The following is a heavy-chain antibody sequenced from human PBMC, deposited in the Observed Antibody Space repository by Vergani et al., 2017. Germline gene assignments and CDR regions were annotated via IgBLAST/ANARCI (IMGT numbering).Heavy chain of an antibody. J-gene: IGHJ4*02. CDR2: IKQDGSEK. Sequence: EVQLVESGGGLVQPGGSLRLSCAASGFTFSSYWMSWVRQAPGKGLEWVANIKQDGSEKYYVDSVKGRFTISRDNAKNSLYLQMNSLRADDTAVYYCASFRNYYGSGSYPFDYWGQGTLVTVSS. CDR1: GFTFSSYW. CDR3: ASFRNYYGSGSYPFDY. V-gene: IGHV3-7*02. D-gene: IGHD3-10*01.